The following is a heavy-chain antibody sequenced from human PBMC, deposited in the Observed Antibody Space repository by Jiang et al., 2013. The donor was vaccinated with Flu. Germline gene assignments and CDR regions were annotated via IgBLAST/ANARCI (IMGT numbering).Heavy chain of an antibody. CDR1: GGSISSGDYY. J-gene: IGHJ5*02. CDR2: IFYSGNS. CDR3: ARASLARYGSGSYYYDP. Sequence: GSGLVKPSQTLSLTCTVSGGSISSGDYYWSWIRQSPGKGLEWIGYIFYSGNSYYNPSLKSRITISLDTSKNQFSLKLSSVTAADTAVYYCARASLARYGSGSYYYDPWGQGTPVTVSS. V-gene: IGHV4-30-4*01. D-gene: IGHD3-10*01.